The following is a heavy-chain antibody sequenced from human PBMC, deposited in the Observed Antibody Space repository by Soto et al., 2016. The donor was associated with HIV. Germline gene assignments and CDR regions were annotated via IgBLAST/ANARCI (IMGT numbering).Heavy chain of an antibody. J-gene: IGHJ3*01. CDR3: ATLYYGSGRVEIDV. CDR2: ISRSSTYI. Sequence: EVQLVESGGGLVKPGESLRLSCTGSEFTFRTYSMNWVRQAPGKGLEWVSSISRSSTYIYYADSVKGRFTISRDNAKNLLYLQMNSLTAEDTAMYYCATLYYGSGRVEIDVWGQGDKWSSSLQ. V-gene: IGHV3-21*01. CDR1: EFTFRTYS. D-gene: IGHD3-10*01.